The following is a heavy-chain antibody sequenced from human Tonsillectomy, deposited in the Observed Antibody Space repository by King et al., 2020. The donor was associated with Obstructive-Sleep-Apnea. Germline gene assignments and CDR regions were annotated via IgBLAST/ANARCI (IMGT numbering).Heavy chain of an antibody. V-gene: IGHV4-59*11. CDR3: ARVPYSSGWYYWFDP. Sequence: LQLQESGPGLVKPSETLSLTCTVSGGSISSHYWSWIRQPPGKGLEWIVYIYYSGSTNYNPSLKSRVTISVDRSKNQFSLKLSSVTAADTAVYYCARVPYSSGWYYWFDPWGQGTLVTVSS. CDR1: GGSISSHY. D-gene: IGHD6-19*01. CDR2: IYYSGST. J-gene: IGHJ5*02.